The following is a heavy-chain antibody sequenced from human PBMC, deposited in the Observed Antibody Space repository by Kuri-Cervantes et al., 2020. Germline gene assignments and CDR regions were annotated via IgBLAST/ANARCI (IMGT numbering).Heavy chain of an antibody. J-gene: IGHJ4*02. Sequence: ASVKVSCKASGYTFTSYAMHWVRQAPGERLEWMGWINAGNGNTKYSQKFQGRVTITRDTSASTAYMELSSLRSEDTAVYYCARVPISDLLYPDWGQGTLVTVSS. CDR3: ARVPISDLLYPD. CDR1: GYTFTSYA. CDR2: INAGNGNT. D-gene: IGHD2-8*01. V-gene: IGHV1-3*01.